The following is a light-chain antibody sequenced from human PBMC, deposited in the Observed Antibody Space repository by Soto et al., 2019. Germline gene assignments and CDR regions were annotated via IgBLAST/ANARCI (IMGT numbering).Light chain of an antibody. CDR2: DAS. V-gene: IGKV3-20*01. CDR3: QQYGSSLRT. CDR1: QSFNSIY. Sequence: EIVLTQSPGTLSLSPGERATLSCRASQSFNSIYLAWYQQKPGQAPRLLMYDASSRATGIPDRFSGSRSGTDFTLTISRLEPEDFAVYYCQQYGSSLRTFGQGTKVDIK. J-gene: IGKJ1*01.